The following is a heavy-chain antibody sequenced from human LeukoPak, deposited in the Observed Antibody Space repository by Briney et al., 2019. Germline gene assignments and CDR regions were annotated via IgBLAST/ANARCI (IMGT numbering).Heavy chain of an antibody. V-gene: IGHV6-1*01. CDR2: TYYRSKWYN. Sequence: SQTLSLTYAISGDSFSSNSAAWNWLRQSPSRGLEWLGRTYYRSKWYNDYAVSVKSRITINPDTSKNQFSLQLNSVTPEDTAVYYCARHEGFGAFDIWGQGTMVTGSS. CDR3: ARHEGFGAFDI. D-gene: IGHD3-10*01. CDR1: GDSFSSNSAA. J-gene: IGHJ3*02.